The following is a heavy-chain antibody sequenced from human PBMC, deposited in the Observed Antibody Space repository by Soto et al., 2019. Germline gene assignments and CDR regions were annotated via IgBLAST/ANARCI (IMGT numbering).Heavy chain of an antibody. CDR3: AKGKSTGDIDWFDP. Sequence: PGGSLRLSCTASGFTLQNYAMAWVRHAPGKGLEWVSTLIGGHYGTAYSYSLKGRFTVSRDNSKNCLYLQMNSLGVEDTAMYFCAKGKSTGDIDWFDPWGQGRLVTVSS. D-gene: IGHD3-10*01. CDR2: LIGGHYGT. CDR1: GFTLQNYA. V-gene: IGHV3-23*01. J-gene: IGHJ5*02.